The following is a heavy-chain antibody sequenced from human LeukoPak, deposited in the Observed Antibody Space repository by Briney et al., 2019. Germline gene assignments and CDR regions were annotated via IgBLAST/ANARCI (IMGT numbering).Heavy chain of an antibody. CDR1: GFTVSSKY. V-gene: IGHV3-66*01. CDR3: ARESSGWLQLFDY. J-gene: IGHJ4*02. Sequence: PGGSLTLSCAASGFTVSSKYMSWVRQAPGKGLELVSVSYIGGSRYYADSVKVRFTISRDNSKNTVYLQMNSLRAEDTAVYYCARESSGWLQLFDYWGQGTLVTVSS. CDR2: SYIGGSR. D-gene: IGHD5-24*01.